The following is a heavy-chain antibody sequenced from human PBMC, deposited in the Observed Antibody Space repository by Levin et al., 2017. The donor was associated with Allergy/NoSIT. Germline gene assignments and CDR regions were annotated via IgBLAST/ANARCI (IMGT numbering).Heavy chain of an antibody. CDR2: IHSSGTT. D-gene: IGHD2-21*01. Sequence: SETLSLTCTVSAGSINGYYWSWIRQPPGKGLEWIGYIHSSGTTHNNPSLNSRVTFSVDTSTNQFSLTLTSVTAADTARYYCARYFCAADDTCHYFEYWGQGIMVTVSS. J-gene: IGHJ4*02. V-gene: IGHV4-59*01. CDR3: ARYFCAADDTCHYFEY. CDR1: AGSINGYY.